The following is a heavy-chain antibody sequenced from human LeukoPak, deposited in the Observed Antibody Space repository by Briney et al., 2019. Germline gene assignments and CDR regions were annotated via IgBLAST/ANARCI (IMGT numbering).Heavy chain of an antibody. Sequence: SETLSLTCTVSGGSISSYYWSWIRQPPGKGLEWIGYIYYSGSTNYNPSLKSRVTISVDTSKNQFSLKLSSVTAADTAVYYCVRDRGYSYGYRQGWFDHWGQGTLVTVSS. J-gene: IGHJ5*02. CDR1: GGSISSYY. V-gene: IGHV4-59*01. D-gene: IGHD5-18*01. CDR2: IYYSGST. CDR3: VRDRGYSYGYRQGWFDH.